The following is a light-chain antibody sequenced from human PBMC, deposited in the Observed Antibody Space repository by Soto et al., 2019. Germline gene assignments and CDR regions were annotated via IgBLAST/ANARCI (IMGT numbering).Light chain of an antibody. CDR3: PQYGSSLWT. V-gene: IGKV3-20*01. CDR2: GAS. CDR1: QSVSSSY. J-gene: IGKJ1*01. Sequence: EIVLTQSPGTLSLSPGERATLSCRASQSVSSSYLAWYQQKPGQAPRLLIYGASSRATGIPDRFSGSGSGTDFTLTISRLEPEDFAVYYCPQYGSSLWTSGQGTKVDIK.